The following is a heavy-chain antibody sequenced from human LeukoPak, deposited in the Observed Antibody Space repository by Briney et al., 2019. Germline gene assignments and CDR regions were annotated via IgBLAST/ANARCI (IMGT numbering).Heavy chain of an antibody. CDR3: ASPSFTRQISGSGDY. CDR1: GYTFTGYY. D-gene: IGHD3-10*01. V-gene: IGHV1-2*02. J-gene: IGHJ4*02. CDR2: VNPNSGGT. Sequence: ASVTVSCKASGYTFTGYYMHWVRQAPGQGLEWMGWVNPNSGGTNYAQKFQGRVTMTRDTSISTAYMELSRLRSDDTAVYYCASPSFTRQISGSGDYWGQGTLSPSPQ.